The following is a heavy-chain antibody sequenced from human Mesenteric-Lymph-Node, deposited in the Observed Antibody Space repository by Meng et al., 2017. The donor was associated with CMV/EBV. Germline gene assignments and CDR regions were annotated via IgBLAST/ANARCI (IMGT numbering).Heavy chain of an antibody. Sequence: GSLRLSCTVSGGSVNSNNYYWSWLRQPPGRGLEWIGYNYYTGSTNYNPSLKSRVTISVDTSKNQFSLKLNSVTAADTAVYYCASRRGGYCSGTGCRTLRPYYYNGMDVWGQGTTVTVSS. CDR2: NYYTGST. CDR3: ASRRGGYCSGTGCRTLRPYYYNGMDV. J-gene: IGHJ6*02. D-gene: IGHD2-2*01. V-gene: IGHV4-61*01. CDR1: GGSVNSNNYY.